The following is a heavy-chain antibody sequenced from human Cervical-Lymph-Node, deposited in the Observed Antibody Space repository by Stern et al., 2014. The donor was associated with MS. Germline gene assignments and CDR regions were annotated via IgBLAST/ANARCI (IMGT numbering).Heavy chain of an antibody. Sequence: EVQLVESGGGLVKPGGSLRLSCAASGFSFNNYNMNWVRQAPGQGLEWVSSLSSTNSYIYYADSVKGRFTISRDNAKNSLYLQMNSLRAEDTAVYYCASGRSFDYWGQGTLVTVSS. CDR3: ASGRSFDY. V-gene: IGHV3-21*01. D-gene: IGHD1-26*01. CDR1: GFSFNNYN. J-gene: IGHJ4*02. CDR2: LSSTNSYI.